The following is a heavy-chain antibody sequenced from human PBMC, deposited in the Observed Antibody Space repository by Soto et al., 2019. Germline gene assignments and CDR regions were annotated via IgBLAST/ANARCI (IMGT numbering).Heavy chain of an antibody. D-gene: IGHD3-3*01. Sequence: GGSLRLSCAASGFTFSDYDMSWIRQAPGKGLEWVSYISSSGSTIYYADSVKGRFTISRDNAKNSLYLQMNSLRAEDTAVYYCARWGVDDFWSGYYSDYWGQGTLVTVSS. CDR2: ISSSGSTI. CDR1: GFTFSDYD. CDR3: ARWGVDDFWSGYYSDY. V-gene: IGHV3-11*01. J-gene: IGHJ4*02.